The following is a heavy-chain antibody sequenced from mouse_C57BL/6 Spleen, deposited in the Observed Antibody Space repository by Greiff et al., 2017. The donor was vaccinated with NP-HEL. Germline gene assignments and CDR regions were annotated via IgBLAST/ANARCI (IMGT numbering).Heavy chain of an antibody. CDR3: ARKKITTVVDYAMDY. Sequence: VQLQQPGAELVMPGASVKLSCKASGYTFTSYWMHWVKQRPGQGLEWIGEIDPSDSYTNYNQKFKGKSTLTVDKSSSTAYMQLSSLTSEDSAVYYCARKKITTVVDYAMDYWGQGTSVTVSS. J-gene: IGHJ4*01. D-gene: IGHD1-1*01. CDR1: GYTFTSYW. V-gene: IGHV1-69*01. CDR2: IDPSDSYT.